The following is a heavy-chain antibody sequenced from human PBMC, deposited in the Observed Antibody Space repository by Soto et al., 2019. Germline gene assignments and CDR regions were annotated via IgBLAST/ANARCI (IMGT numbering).Heavy chain of an antibody. CDR3: AKAGCSGGTCYLYYFDY. D-gene: IGHD2-15*01. V-gene: IGHV3-23*01. CDR1: GFTFSNYA. Sequence: GGSLRLSCAASGFTFSNYAMSWVRQAPGKGLEWVSTISGRGGNTYYADSVKGRFTISRDNSRNTLYLQMDSLRVEDSAVYSCAKAGCSGGTCYLYYFDYWGQGAQVTVSS. J-gene: IGHJ4*02. CDR2: ISGRGGNT.